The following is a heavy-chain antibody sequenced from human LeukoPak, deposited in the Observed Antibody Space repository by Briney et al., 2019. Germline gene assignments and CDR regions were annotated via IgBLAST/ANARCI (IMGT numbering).Heavy chain of an antibody. CDR1: GGPISSYY. CDR3: ARGPYYYDSSGYYYSYFDY. CDR2: IYYTGST. V-gene: IGHV4-59*01. D-gene: IGHD3-22*01. J-gene: IGHJ4*02. Sequence: PSETLSLTCTVSGGPISSYYWSWIRQPPGKGLEWIGYIYYTGSTNYNPSLKSRVTISADTSKNQFSLKLGSVTAADTAVYYCARGPYYYDSSGYYYSYFDYWGQGTLVTVSS.